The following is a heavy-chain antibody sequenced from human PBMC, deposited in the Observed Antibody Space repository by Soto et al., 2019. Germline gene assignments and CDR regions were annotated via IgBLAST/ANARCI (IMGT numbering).Heavy chain of an antibody. Sequence: GGSLRLSCAASGFTFTRYSMNWVRQAPGKGLEWVSSISSTTNYIYYGDSMKGRFTISRDNAKNSLYLEMNSLRAEDTAVYYCARESEDLTSNFDYWGQGTLVTFSS. CDR2: ISSTTNYI. V-gene: IGHV3-21*06. J-gene: IGHJ4*02. CDR3: ARESEDLTSNFDY. CDR1: GFTFTRYS.